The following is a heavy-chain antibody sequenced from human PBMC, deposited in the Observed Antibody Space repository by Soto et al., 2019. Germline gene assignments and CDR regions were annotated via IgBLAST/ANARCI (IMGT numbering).Heavy chain of an antibody. D-gene: IGHD6-25*01. CDR3: ARESGGYDSSTRYGLDV. J-gene: IGHJ6*02. Sequence: SETLSLTCSVSGGSISSVGHYWTWIRQQPGKGLEWIGYIYYSGSTDYNPPLKSRVTISVDRSKNQFSLNLSSVTAADTAIYYCARESGGYDSSTRYGLDVWGQGTTVTVSS. CDR1: GGSISSVGHY. CDR2: IYYSGST. V-gene: IGHV4-31*03.